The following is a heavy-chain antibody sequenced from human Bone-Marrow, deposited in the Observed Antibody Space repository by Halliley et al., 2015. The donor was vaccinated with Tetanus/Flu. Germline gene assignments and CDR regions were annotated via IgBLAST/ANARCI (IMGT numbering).Heavy chain of an antibody. Sequence: TLSLTCTVSGGSISSGNFYWSRIRQHPGKGLEWIGYISYSGSAYCKPSLESRVTISLDTSKNQFSLKMNSVTAADTAVYYCARGPPVTAWGGWLDPWGPGSLVIVSS. J-gene: IGHJ5*02. V-gene: IGHV4-31*03. CDR2: ISYSGSA. CDR3: ARGPPVTAWGGWLDP. D-gene: IGHD2-21*02. CDR1: GGSISSGNFY.